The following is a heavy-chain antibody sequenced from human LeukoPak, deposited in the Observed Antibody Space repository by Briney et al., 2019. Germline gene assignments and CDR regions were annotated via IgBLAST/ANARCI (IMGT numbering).Heavy chain of an antibody. CDR3: ARGRVLLWFGDSGWFDP. V-gene: IGHV4-39*07. D-gene: IGHD3-10*01. CDR2: INHSGST. Sequence: SETLSLTCTVSGSSISGSSYYWSWIRQPPGKGLEWIGEINHSGSTNYNPSLKSRVTISVDTSKNQFSLKLSSVTAADTAVYYCARGRVLLWFGDSGWFDPWGQGTLVTVSS. CDR1: GSSISGSSYY. J-gene: IGHJ5*02.